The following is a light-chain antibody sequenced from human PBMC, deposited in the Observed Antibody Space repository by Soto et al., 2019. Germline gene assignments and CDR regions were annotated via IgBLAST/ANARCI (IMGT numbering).Light chain of an antibody. CDR2: DVA. Sequence: QSVLTQPASVSGSPGQSITISCTGTSSDVGFYNYVSWYQQHPGKAPKLMLYDVANRPSGVSNRFSGSKSGNTASLTISGLQAEDEADYYCSSYTTSITWVFGGGTKVTVL. J-gene: IGLJ3*02. CDR3: SSYTTSITWV. V-gene: IGLV2-14*01. CDR1: SSDVGFYNY.